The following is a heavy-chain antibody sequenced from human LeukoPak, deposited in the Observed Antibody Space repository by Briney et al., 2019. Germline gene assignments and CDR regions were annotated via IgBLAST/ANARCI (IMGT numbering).Heavy chain of an antibody. V-gene: IGHV3-7*01. J-gene: IGHJ4*02. CDR2: IKQDGSEK. D-gene: IGHD3-9*01. Sequence: GGSLRLSCAASGFTFSSYWMSWVRQAPGKGLEWVANIKQDGSEKYYVDSVKGRFTISRDNAKNSLYLQMNSLRAEDTAVYYCARLVTRDLTGYLRADYFDYWGQGTLVTVSS. CDR3: ARLVTRDLTGYLRADYFDY. CDR1: GFTFSSYW.